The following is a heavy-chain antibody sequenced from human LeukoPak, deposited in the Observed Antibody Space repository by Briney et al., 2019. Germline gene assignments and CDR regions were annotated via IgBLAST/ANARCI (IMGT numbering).Heavy chain of an antibody. CDR3: ARTAVAGQKAQDY. Sequence: SETLSLTCAVYGGSFSGYYWSWIRQPPGKGLEWIGEINHSGSTNYNPSLKSRVTISVDTSKNQFSLKLSSVTAADTAVYYCARTAVAGQKAQDYWGQGTLVTVSS. CDR2: INHSGST. V-gene: IGHV4-34*01. CDR1: GGSFSGYY. J-gene: IGHJ4*02. D-gene: IGHD6-19*01.